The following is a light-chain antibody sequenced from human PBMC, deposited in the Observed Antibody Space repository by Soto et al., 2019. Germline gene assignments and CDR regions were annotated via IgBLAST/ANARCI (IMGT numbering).Light chain of an antibody. Sequence: AIPMTQSPSSLSASVGDRVTITCRASQGIRNDLGWYQQKPGKAPNLLIYATSTLQSGVPSRFSGSGSGTDFTLTISSLQPEDYATYYCLQDYNYPFTFGPGTKLDIK. CDR2: ATS. CDR1: QGIRND. CDR3: LQDYNYPFT. J-gene: IGKJ3*01. V-gene: IGKV1-6*01.